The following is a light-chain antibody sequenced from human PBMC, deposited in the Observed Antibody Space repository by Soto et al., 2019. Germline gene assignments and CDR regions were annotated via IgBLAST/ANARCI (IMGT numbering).Light chain of an antibody. V-gene: IGLV1-44*01. CDR3: AAWDDNVYV. CDR2: LNT. CDR1: SSNIGRNP. J-gene: IGLJ1*01. Sequence: VLTHPPSASGTPWQRVIMSFSGGSSNIGRNPVNWYQKFPGTAPKLLISLNTQRPSGVPDRFSGSKSGTSASLAISGLRSEDEADYYCAAWDDNVYVFGTGTKVTVL.